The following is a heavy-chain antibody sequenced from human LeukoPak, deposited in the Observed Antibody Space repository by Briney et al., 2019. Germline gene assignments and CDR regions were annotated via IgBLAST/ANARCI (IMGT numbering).Heavy chain of an antibody. CDR3: ARPAYSYAHQAFDI. CDR2: IIPILGIA. J-gene: IGHJ3*02. V-gene: IGHV1-69*04. Sequence: SVKVSCKASGGTFSSYAISWVRQAPGQGLEWMGRIIPILGIANYAQKFQGRVTITADKSTSTAYMELSSLRSEDTAVYYCARPAYSYAHQAFDIWGQGTMVTVSS. CDR1: GGTFSSYA. D-gene: IGHD5-18*01.